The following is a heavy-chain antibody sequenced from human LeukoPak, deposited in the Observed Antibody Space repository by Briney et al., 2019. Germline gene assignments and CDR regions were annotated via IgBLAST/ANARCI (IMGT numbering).Heavy chain of an antibody. Sequence: ASVKVSCKASGGTLSSHAISWVRQAPGQGLEWMGGIIPIFGTTNYAQKFQGRVTLYADESTNTAYMDLHSLTSEDTAVYYCASDLVPYGSGNSMGDWGQGPLVTVSS. D-gene: IGHD3-10*01. CDR2: IIPIFGTT. CDR3: ASDLVPYGSGNSMGD. CDR1: GGTLSSHA. V-gene: IGHV1-69*13. J-gene: IGHJ4*02.